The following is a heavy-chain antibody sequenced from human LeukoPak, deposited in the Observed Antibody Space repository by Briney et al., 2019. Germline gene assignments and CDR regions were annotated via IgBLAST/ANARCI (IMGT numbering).Heavy chain of an antibody. D-gene: IGHD3-22*01. CDR3: ARDGYYYDSSGYSYYFDY. CDR2: IYASGST. Sequence: SETLSLTCIVSGGSISSGSYYWSWIRQAAGKGLEWIGRIYASGSTNYNSSLKSRVSISVDTSKNQFSLKLSSVTAADTAVYYCARDGYYYDSSGYSYYFDYWGQGTLVTVSS. V-gene: IGHV4-61*02. J-gene: IGHJ4*02. CDR1: GGSISSGSYY.